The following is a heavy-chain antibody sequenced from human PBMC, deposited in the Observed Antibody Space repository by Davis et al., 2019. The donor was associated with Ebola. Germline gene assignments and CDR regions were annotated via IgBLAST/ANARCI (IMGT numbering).Heavy chain of an antibody. Sequence: PGGSLRLSCQSSGYTFTTYWIAWVRQLPGKGLEWMGLIYPGDSETSYSPSFQGQVTISVDKSLSITYLQWSTLKASDTAMYYCARLPRGYFDQGYGLDVWGQGTTVTVSS. J-gene: IGHJ6*02. CDR2: IYPGDSET. V-gene: IGHV5-51*01. CDR1: GYTFTTYW. D-gene: IGHD2/OR15-2a*01. CDR3: ARLPRGYFDQGYGLDV.